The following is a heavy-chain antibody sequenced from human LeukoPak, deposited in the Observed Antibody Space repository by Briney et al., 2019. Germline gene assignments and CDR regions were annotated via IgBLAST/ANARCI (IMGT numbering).Heavy chain of an antibody. CDR3: ARDLRHRGVTHRSFDY. J-gene: IGHJ4*02. V-gene: IGHV4-38-2*02. D-gene: IGHD3-10*01. CDR1: GYSMSSGYY. Sequence: SETLSLTCTVSGYSMSSGYYWGWIRQPPGKGLEWIGSMFHSGSTYYNPSLTSRVTMSVDTSKNQFSLKLNSVTAADTAVYYCARDLRHRGVTHRSFDYWGQGTLVTVSS. CDR2: MFHSGST.